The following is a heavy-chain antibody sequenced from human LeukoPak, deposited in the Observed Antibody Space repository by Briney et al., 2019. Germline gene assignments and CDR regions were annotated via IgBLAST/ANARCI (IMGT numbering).Heavy chain of an antibody. CDR1: GFTFSSYS. CDR3: ARDPSGTYYPRVSGALDI. CDR2: ISSISSYI. D-gene: IGHD1-26*01. J-gene: IGHJ3*02. V-gene: IGHV3-21*01. Sequence: GRSLRLSCAASGFTFSSYSTNWVRQAPGKGLEWVSSISSISSYIYYADSVKGRFTVSRDNAKNSLYLQMDSLRAEDTAVYYCARDPSGTYYPRVSGALDIWGQGTMVTVSS.